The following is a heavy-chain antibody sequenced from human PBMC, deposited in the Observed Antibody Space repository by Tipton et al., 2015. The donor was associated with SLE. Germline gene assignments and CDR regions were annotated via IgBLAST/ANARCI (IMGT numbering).Heavy chain of an antibody. CDR1: GFDFGNSA. CDR3: ARGTPHSSSWLEYFRH. Sequence: LSLTCAASGFDFGNSAMSWVRQAPGKGLEWVSGFSASGVNTYYADSVKGRFTISRDNSENTLYLHMSSLGADDTAVYYCARGTPHSSSWLEYFRHWGQGTLVIVSS. V-gene: IGHV3-23*01. D-gene: IGHD6-13*01. CDR2: FSASGVNT. J-gene: IGHJ1*01.